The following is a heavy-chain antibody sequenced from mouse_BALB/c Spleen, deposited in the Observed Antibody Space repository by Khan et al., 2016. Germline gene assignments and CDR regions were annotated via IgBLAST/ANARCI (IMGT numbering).Heavy chain of an antibody. V-gene: IGHV1-54*01. CDR1: GYAFTNYL. J-gene: IGHJ4*01. CDR2: INPGSGGT. Sequence: QVQLQQSGAELVRPGTSVKVSCKASGYAFTNYLIEWVKQRPGQGLEWIGVINPGSGGTNYNEKFKGKATMTADKSSSTAYMQLSSLTSDDSAVYFCARYDGNYYAMAYWGQGTSVTVSS. D-gene: IGHD2-3*01. CDR3: ARYDGNYYAMAY.